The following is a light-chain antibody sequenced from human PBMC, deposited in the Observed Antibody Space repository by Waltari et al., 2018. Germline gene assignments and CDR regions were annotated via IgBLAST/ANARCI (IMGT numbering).Light chain of an antibody. V-gene: IGKV3-20*01. CDR2: GAS. J-gene: IGKJ1*01. CDR3: QQYGSSLTWT. Sequence: EIVLTQSPGTLSLSPGERATLSCRASQSVSSSSLAWYQQKPGQAPRLLISGASSSAPGIPDRFSGSGSGTDFTLTISRLEPEDFAVYYCQQYGSSLTWTFGQGTQVEIK. CDR1: QSVSSSS.